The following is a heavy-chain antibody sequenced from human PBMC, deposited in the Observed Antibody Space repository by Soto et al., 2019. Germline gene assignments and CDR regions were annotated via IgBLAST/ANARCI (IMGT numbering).Heavy chain of an antibody. J-gene: IGHJ4*02. D-gene: IGHD6-19*01. Sequence: GGSLRLSCAASGFSFSDYSMNWVRQAPGKGLEWLAYIRDGVGSIKYADSVEGRFTISRDNAKDSLYLQMNSLRGEDTAVYYCARYFRGSGRYFFDYWGQGTLVTVSS. V-gene: IGHV3-48*04. CDR2: IRDGVGSI. CDR1: GFSFSDYS. CDR3: ARYFRGSGRYFFDY.